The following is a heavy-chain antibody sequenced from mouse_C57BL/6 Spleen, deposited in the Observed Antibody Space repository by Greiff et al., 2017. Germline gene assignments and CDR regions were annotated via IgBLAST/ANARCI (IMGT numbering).Heavy chain of an antibody. D-gene: IGHD1-1*01. Sequence: EVKVVESGGGLVKPGGSLKLSCAASGFTFSDYGMHWVRQAPEKGLEWVAYISSGSSTIYYADTVKGRFTISRDNAKNTLFLQMTSLSSEDTAMYYCARRDGSSFDYWGQGTTLTVSS. CDR3: ARRDGSSFDY. J-gene: IGHJ2*01. CDR1: GFTFSDYG. V-gene: IGHV5-17*01. CDR2: ISSGSSTI.